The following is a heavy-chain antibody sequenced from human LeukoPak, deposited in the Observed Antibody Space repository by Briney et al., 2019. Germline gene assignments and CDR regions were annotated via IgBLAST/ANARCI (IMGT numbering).Heavy chain of an antibody. CDR3: AKGGRFLEWTIDY. D-gene: IGHD3-3*01. CDR1: GFTFSSYA. J-gene: IGHJ4*02. Sequence: SGGSLRLSCAASGFTFSSYAMSWVRQAPGKGLEWVSAISGSGGSTYYADSVKGRITISRDNSKNTLYLQMNSLRAEDTAVYYCAKGGRFLEWTIDYWGQGTLVTVSS. CDR2: ISGSGGST. V-gene: IGHV3-23*01.